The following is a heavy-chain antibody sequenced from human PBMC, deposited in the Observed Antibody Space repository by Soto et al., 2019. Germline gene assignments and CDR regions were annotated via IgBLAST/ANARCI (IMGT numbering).Heavy chain of an antibody. Sequence: GGSLRLSCAASGLTVSRNHMTWVRQAPGKGLEWVAVLYTGGTTSYADSVKGRFIISRDNSNNKLYLQMNSLRVEDTAVYYCGTGIAVAIDYWGQGTLVNVSS. CDR1: GLTVSRNH. CDR3: GTGIAVAIDY. J-gene: IGHJ4*02. CDR2: LYTGGTT. V-gene: IGHV3-53*01. D-gene: IGHD6-19*01.